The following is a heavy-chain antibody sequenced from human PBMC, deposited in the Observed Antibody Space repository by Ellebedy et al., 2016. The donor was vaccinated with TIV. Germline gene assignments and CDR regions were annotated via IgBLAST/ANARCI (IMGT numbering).Heavy chain of an antibody. D-gene: IGHD5-18*01. CDR2: IYYSGST. V-gene: IGHV4-39*07. CDR3: ARLRIQLIWFDP. J-gene: IGHJ5*02. Sequence: WVRQAPGKGLEWIGSIYYSGSTYYNPSLKSRVTISVDTSKNQFSLKLSSVTAADTAGYYCARLRIQLIWFDPWGQGTLVTVSS.